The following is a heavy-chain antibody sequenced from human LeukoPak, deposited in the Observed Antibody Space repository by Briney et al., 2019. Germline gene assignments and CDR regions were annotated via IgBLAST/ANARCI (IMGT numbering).Heavy chain of an antibody. CDR2: IYYRGST. Sequence: SETLSLTCTVSGGSISSYYWSWIRQPPGKGLEWIGYIYYRGSTNYNPSLKSRVTISVDTSKNQFSLKLSSVTAADTAVYYCARLVVVTAIFDYWGQGTLVTVSS. D-gene: IGHD2-21*02. V-gene: IGHV4-59*08. CDR1: GGSISSYY. J-gene: IGHJ4*02. CDR3: ARLVVVTAIFDY.